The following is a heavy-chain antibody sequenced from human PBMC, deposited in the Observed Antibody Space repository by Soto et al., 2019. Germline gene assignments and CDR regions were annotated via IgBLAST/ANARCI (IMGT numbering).Heavy chain of an antibody. CDR3: AKEGPGGGRHFYYGMDV. CDR1: GFVFSDYG. J-gene: IGHJ6*02. D-gene: IGHD1-26*01. V-gene: IGHV3-30*18. Sequence: KLVESGGGVVQPGRSLRLSCAASGFVFSDYGMHWVRQAPGKGLEWVALITNDGNNEFYRESVKGRFSISRGRSTNTVDLIMNSLRPEDMGVYYCAKEGPGGGRHFYYGMDVWGQVTTVTVSS. CDR2: ITNDGNNE.